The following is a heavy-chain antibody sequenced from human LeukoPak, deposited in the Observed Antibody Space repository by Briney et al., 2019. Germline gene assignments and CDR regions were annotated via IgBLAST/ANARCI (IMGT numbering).Heavy chain of an antibody. CDR3: AKGGLRDGYSYAS. Sequence: PGGSLRLSCAAPGFTVSSNYMSWVRQAPGKELEWVSVIYSGGSTYYADSVKGRFTISRDNSKNTLSLQMNSLRAADTAVYYCAKGGLRDGYSYASWGQGTLITVSS. CDR1: GFTVSSNY. V-gene: IGHV3-53*01. CDR2: IYSGGST. J-gene: IGHJ5*02. D-gene: IGHD5-24*01.